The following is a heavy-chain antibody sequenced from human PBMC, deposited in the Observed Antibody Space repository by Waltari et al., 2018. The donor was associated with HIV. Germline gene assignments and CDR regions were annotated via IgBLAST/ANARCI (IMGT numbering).Heavy chain of an antibody. CDR3: ARGPSSGWSWFDP. D-gene: IGHD6-19*01. CDR2: IGSLQNFI. CDR1: GFGFSVYN. Sequence: GGSLGSSGAASGFGFSVYNMNWVRQGPGKGLEWVASIGSLQNFIHYADSVKGRFTVSRDNAKNSLYLQMNSLTAEDTAVYYCARGPSSGWSWFDPWGQGTLVTVSS. J-gene: IGHJ5*02. V-gene: IGHV3-21*01.